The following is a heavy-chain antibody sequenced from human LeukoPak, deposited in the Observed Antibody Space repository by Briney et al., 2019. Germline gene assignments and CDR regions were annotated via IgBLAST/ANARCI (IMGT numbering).Heavy chain of an antibody. D-gene: IGHD3-22*01. J-gene: IGHJ4*02. CDR1: GGSISSSSHY. CDR2: IYYGGST. CDR3: ARLGYYDNSGTFDY. Sequence: SETLSLTCTVSGGSISSSSHYWGWIRQPPGKGLEWIACIYYGGSTYYNPSLKSRVTISVDTSKNNFSLKLSSVTAADTAVYYCARLGYYDNSGTFDYWGQGTLVTVSS. V-gene: IGHV4-39*01.